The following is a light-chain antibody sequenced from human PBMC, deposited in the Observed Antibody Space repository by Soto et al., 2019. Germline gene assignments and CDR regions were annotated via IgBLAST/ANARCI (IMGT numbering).Light chain of an antibody. CDR2: EVS. CDR1: SSDVGSYNL. J-gene: IGLJ3*02. V-gene: IGLV2-23*02. Sequence: QSVLTQPASVSGSPGQSITISCTGTSSDVGSYNLVSWYQQHPGKAPKLMIYEVSKRPSGVSNRFSGSKSGNTASLTISGLQAKDEADYYCCSYAGSSSVFGGGTKVTVL. CDR3: CSYAGSSSV.